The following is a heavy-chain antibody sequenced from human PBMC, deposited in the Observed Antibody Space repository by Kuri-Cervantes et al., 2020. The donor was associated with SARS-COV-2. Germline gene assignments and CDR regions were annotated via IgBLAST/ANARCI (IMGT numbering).Heavy chain of an antibody. V-gene: IGHV4-34*01. Sequence: SQTLSLTCAVYGGSLSGYYWSWIRQPPGKGLGWIGSIYHSGSTYYNPSLKSRVTISVDTSKNQFSLKLSSVTAADTAVYYCARMGMDTIFGVVTIPNWFDPWGQGTLVTVSS. CDR3: ARMGMDTIFGVVTIPNWFDP. CDR2: IYHSGST. J-gene: IGHJ5*02. D-gene: IGHD3-3*01. CDR1: GGSLSGYY.